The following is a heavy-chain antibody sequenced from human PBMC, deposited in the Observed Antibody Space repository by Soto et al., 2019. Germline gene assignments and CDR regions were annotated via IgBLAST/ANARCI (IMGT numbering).Heavy chain of an antibody. CDR2: ISGSGTTT. CDR1: GFTSTNYV. Sequence: GGSLRLSCAASGFTSTNYVMNWVRQAPGKGLEWVSSISGSGTTTFYADSVKGRFIISRDNSKNTLYLQMNSLRAEDTALYYCAKDRVGGVPDAFVIWGQGTIVTVSS. D-gene: IGHD2-8*01. CDR3: AKDRVGGVPDAFVI. J-gene: IGHJ3*02. V-gene: IGHV3-23*01.